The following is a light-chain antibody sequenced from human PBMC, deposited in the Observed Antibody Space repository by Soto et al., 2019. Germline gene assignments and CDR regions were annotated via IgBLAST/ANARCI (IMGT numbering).Light chain of an antibody. J-gene: IGLJ1*01. CDR1: SSDVGAYNL. CDR2: EVT. CDR3: SSYTTTSTLGV. Sequence: QSALTQPAAVSASPGQSITISCTGTSSDVGAYNLVSWYQQYPGKAPKLMVYEVTNRPSGVSNRFSGSKSGNAASLTISGLQAEDEADYYCSSYTTTSTLGVFGTGTKVTVL. V-gene: IGLV2-14*01.